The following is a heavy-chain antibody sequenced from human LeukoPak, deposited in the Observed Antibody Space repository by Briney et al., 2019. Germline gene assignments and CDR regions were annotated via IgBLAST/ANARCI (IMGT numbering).Heavy chain of an antibody. V-gene: IGHV3-7*01. J-gene: IGHJ4*02. Sequence: PGGSLRLSCAASGFTFSSYSMNWVRQAPGKGLEWVANIKQDGSEKYYVDSVKGRFTISRDNAKNSLYLQMNSLRAEDTAVYYCASSWFRAYWGQGTLVTVSS. D-gene: IGHD6-13*01. CDR3: ASSWFRAY. CDR2: IKQDGSEK. CDR1: GFTFSSYS.